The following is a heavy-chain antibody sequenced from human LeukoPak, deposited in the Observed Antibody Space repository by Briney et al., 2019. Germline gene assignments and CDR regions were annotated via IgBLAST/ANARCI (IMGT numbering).Heavy chain of an antibody. V-gene: IGHV3-23*01. CDR1: GFTFSSYA. D-gene: IGHD6-19*01. Sequence: GASLTPSCAASGFTFSSYAMTWVRQAPGKGLEWVSSISSSTYYADSVKGRFTISRDNSKSTLYLQMDSLRAEDTAVYYCAKVRYGSGWYLFDFDYWGQGTLVTVSS. J-gene: IGHJ4*02. CDR2: ISSST. CDR3: AKVRYGSGWYLFDFDY.